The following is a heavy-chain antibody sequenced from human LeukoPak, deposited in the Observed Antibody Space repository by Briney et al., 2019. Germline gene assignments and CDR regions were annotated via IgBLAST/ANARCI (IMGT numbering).Heavy chain of an antibody. CDR1: GFTFSSYG. Sequence: GVSLRLSCAASGFTFSSYGMHWVRQAPGKGLEWVALIGYDGTNGSYADSVKGRFTISRDNSQNTLYLQMNSLRAEDTAVYYCARDLGAHEVYFGYWGQGTLVT. CDR3: ARDLGAHEVYFGY. J-gene: IGHJ4*02. V-gene: IGHV3-33*01. CDR2: IGYDGTNG.